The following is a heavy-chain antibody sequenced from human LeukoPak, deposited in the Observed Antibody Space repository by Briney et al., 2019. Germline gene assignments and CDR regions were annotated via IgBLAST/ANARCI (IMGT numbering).Heavy chain of an antibody. CDR2: INPNSGGT. V-gene: IGHV1-2*02. Sequence: GASVKVSCKASGYTFTGYYMHWVRQAPGQGLEWMGWINPNSGGTNYAQKFQGRVTMTRDTSISTAYMELSRLRSDDTAVYYCAKDRVVVAGRDDAFDIWGQGTMVTVSS. CDR3: AKDRVVVAGRDDAFDI. J-gene: IGHJ3*02. CDR1: GYTFTGYY. D-gene: IGHD6-19*01.